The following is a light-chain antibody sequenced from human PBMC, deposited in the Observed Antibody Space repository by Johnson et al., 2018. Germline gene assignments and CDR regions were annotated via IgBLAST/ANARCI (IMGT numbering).Light chain of an antibody. Sequence: QSVLTQPPSVSAAPGQKVTISCSGSSSNIGNNYVSWYQQLPGTAPKLLIYENNKRPSGIPARLSGSKSGTSATLGITGLQTGDEADYYCGTWDSSMSAGNVFGTGTKVTVL. CDR1: SSNIGNNY. V-gene: IGLV1-51*02. CDR3: GTWDSSMSAGNV. J-gene: IGLJ1*01. CDR2: ENN.